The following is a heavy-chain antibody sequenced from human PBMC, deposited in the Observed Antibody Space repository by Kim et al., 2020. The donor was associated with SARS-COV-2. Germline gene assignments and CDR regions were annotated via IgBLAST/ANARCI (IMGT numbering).Heavy chain of an antibody. CDR3: AKMVIMDGYNYFYYYAM. CDR2: ISGGAVNK. D-gene: IGHD2-21*01. J-gene: IGHJ6*01. Sequence: GGSLRLSCVASGFTIDTYAMSWVRQAPGKGLEWVSVISGGAVNKFYADSVRGRFTILRDNSKNKPYLQMNSLRDEDTALYYCAKMVIMDGYNYFYYYAM. V-gene: IGHV3-23*01. CDR1: GFTIDTYA.